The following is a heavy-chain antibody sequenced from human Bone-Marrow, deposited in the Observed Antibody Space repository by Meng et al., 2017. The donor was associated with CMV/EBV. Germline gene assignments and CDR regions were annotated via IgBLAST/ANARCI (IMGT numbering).Heavy chain of an antibody. Sequence: SNYWTWIRQPPGKGLEWIGSIYYSGSTYYNPYLKSRVTISVDTSKNQFSLKLSSVTAADTAVYYCAREVRFLEWLDGWGQGTLVTVSS. CDR3: AREVRFLEWLDG. CDR1: SNY. D-gene: IGHD3-3*01. V-gene: IGHV4-39*07. J-gene: IGHJ4*02. CDR2: IYYSGST.